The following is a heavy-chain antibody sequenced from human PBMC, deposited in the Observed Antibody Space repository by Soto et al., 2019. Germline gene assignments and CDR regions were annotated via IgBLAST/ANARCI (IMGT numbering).Heavy chain of an antibody. V-gene: IGHV4-30-2*01. CDR1: GGSISSGGYS. CDR2: IYHSGST. J-gene: IGHJ4*02. Sequence: PSETLSLTCAVSGGSISSGGYSWSWIRQPPGKGLEWIGYIYHSGSTYYNPSLKSRVTISVDRSKNQFSLKLSSVTAADTAVYYCARVVLWFGEHPLPQYFDYWGQGTLVTVSS. CDR3: ARVVLWFGEHPLPQYFDY. D-gene: IGHD3-10*01.